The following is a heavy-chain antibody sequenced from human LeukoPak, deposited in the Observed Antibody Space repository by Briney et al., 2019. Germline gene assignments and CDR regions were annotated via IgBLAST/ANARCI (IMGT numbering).Heavy chain of an antibody. J-gene: IGHJ4*02. D-gene: IGHD3-16*02. V-gene: IGHV4-59*01. CDR2: IYYSGST. CDR1: GGSISSYY. Sequence: SETLSLTCTVSGGSISSYYWSWIRQPPGKGLEWIGYIYYSGSTNYNPSLKSRVTISVDTSKNQFSLKLSSVTAADTAVYYCARGHVQRSEYDYVWGSYRYAFFDYWGQGTLVTVSS. CDR3: ARGHVQRSEYDYVWGSYRYAFFDY.